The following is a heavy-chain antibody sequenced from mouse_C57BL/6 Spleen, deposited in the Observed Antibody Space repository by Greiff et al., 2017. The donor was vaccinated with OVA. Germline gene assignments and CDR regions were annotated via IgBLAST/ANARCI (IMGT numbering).Heavy chain of an antibody. V-gene: IGHV5-16*01. D-gene: IGHD2-4*01. CDR1: GFTFSDYY. CDR2: INYDGSST. Sequence: EVLLVESEGGLVQPGSSMKLSCTASGFTFSDYYMAWVRQVPEKGLEWVANINYDGSSTYYLDSLKSRFIISRDNAKNILYLQMSSLKSEDTATYYCARAYYDYDGTWFAYWGQGTLVTVSA. CDR3: ARAYYDYDGTWFAY. J-gene: IGHJ3*01.